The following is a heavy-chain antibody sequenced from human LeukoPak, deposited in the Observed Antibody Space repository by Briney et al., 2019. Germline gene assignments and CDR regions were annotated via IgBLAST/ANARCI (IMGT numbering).Heavy chain of an antibody. J-gene: IGHJ3*02. CDR2: IYYSGST. Sequence: PSETLSLTCTVSGGSISSYYWSWIRQPPGKGLEWIGYIYYSGSTNYNPSLKSRVTISVDTSKNQFSLKLSSVTAADTAVYYCARSRSSGWYDAFDIWGQGTMVTVSS. V-gene: IGHV4-59*01. CDR1: GGSISSYY. D-gene: IGHD6-19*01. CDR3: ARSRSSGWYDAFDI.